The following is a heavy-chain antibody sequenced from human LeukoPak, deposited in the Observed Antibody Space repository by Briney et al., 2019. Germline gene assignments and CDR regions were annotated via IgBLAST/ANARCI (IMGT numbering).Heavy chain of an antibody. CDR2: TYYRSKWYN. CDR3: ARAKGRSPLFDY. V-gene: IGHV6-1*01. J-gene: IGHJ4*02. D-gene: IGHD6-13*01. CDR1: GDSVSSNSAA. Sequence: SQTLSLTCAISGDSVSSNSAAWNWIRQSPSRGLEWLGRTYYRSKWYNDYAVSVKGRIAINPDTSKNQFSLQLNSVTPEDTAVYYCARAKGRSPLFDYWGQGTLVTVTS.